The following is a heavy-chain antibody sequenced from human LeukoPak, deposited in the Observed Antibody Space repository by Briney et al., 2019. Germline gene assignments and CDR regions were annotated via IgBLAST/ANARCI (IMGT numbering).Heavy chain of an antibody. CDR1: GGSFSGYY. CDR2: INHSGST. Sequence: PSETLSLTCAVYGGSFSGYYWSWIRKPPGKGLEWIGEINHSGSTNYNPSLKSRVTISVDTSKNQFSLKLSSVTAADTAVYYCARALSILRYFDYWGQGTLVTVSS. CDR3: ARALSILRYFDY. J-gene: IGHJ4*02. V-gene: IGHV4-34*01. D-gene: IGHD3-3*02.